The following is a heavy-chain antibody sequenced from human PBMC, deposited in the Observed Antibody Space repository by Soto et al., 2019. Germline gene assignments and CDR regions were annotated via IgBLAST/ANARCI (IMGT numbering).Heavy chain of an antibody. CDR1: GGSISSSSYY. CDR2: IYYSGST. CDR3: ARLRPGSDVGFY. D-gene: IGHD2-15*01. V-gene: IGHV4-39*01. Sequence: SETLSLTCTVSGGSISSSSYYWGWIRQPPGKGLEWIGSIYYSGSTYYNPSLKSRVTISVDTSKNQFSLKLSSVTAADTAVYYCARLRPGSDVGFYWGQGALVTV. J-gene: IGHJ4*02.